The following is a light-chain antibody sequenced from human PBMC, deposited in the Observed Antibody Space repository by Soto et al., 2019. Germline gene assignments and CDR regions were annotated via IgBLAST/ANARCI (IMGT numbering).Light chain of an antibody. CDR1: QSVSSN. V-gene: IGKV3-15*01. CDR3: QQYNNWPPVT. J-gene: IGKJ4*01. CDR2: GAS. Sequence: EIMMTQSPATLSVSPGERATLSCRASQSVSSNLAWYQQKPGQAPRLLIYGASTRATSIPARFSGSGSGTEFTLTISSLQSEGFAVYYCQQYNNWPPVTFGGGTKVEIK.